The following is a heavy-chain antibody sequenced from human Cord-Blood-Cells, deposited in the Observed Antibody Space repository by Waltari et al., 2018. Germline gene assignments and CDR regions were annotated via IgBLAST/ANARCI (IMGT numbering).Heavy chain of an antibody. CDR2: IVVGSGNT. J-gene: IGHJ4*02. Sequence: QMQLVQSGPEVKKPGTSVKVSCKASGFTFTSSAVQWVRQARGQRLEWIGWIVVGSGNTNDAQKFQERVTITRDMSTSTAYMELSSLRSEDTAVYYCAAVQGGGYVFDYWGQGTLVTVSS. CDR1: GFTFTSSA. D-gene: IGHD5-12*01. CDR3: AAVQGGGYVFDY. V-gene: IGHV1-58*01.